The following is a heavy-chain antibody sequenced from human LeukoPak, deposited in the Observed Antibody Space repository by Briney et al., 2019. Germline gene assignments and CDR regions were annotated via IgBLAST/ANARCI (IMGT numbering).Heavy chain of an antibody. D-gene: IGHD3-22*01. J-gene: IGHJ6*03. CDR2: INYSGRT. V-gene: IGHV4-34*10. Sequence: KTSETLSLTCAVYGGSFSGYYWSWIRQPPGKGLEWIGSINYSGRTYYNPSLKSRLTMSVDTAKRQFSLKLISVTAADTALYYCARSSEGRYYYDSSGFSYYYYYMDVWGKGTTVTISS. CDR3: ARSSEGRYYYDSSGFSYYYYYMDV. CDR1: GGSFSGYY.